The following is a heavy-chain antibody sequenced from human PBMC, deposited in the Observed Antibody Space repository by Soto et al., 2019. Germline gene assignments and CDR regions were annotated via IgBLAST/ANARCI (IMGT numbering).Heavy chain of an antibody. J-gene: IGHJ4*02. V-gene: IGHV5-51*01. CDR2: IYPGDSDT. CDR3: ARATEAGYFDS. Sequence: GESLKISCEASGYSFTTYWIAWVRQMAGKGLEWMGIIYPGDSDTTYSPSFQGQVTISADKSVSTAFLQWSSLKASDTAMYYCARATEAGYFDSWGQGTLVTVSS. D-gene: IGHD6-13*01. CDR1: GYSFTTYW.